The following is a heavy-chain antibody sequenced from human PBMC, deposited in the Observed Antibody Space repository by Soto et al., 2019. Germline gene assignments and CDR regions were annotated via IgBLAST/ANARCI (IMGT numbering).Heavy chain of an antibody. Sequence: SETLSLTCTVSGGSITSFYWSWIRQPPGKGLEWIGYIYYSGNTNYNPSLKSRVTISVDTSKNQFSLRLSSMTAADTAVYYCARNLGFCSTTPCYPWLDPWGPGTLVTVSS. V-gene: IGHV4-59*01. CDR3: ARNLGFCSTTPCYPWLDP. CDR1: GGSITSFY. CDR2: IYYSGNT. J-gene: IGHJ5*02. D-gene: IGHD2-2*01.